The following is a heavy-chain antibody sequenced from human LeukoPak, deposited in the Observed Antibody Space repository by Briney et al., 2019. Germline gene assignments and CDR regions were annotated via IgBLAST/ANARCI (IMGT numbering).Heavy chain of an antibody. J-gene: IGHJ4*02. V-gene: IGHV4-59*08. CDR1: GGSISGYY. CDR3: ARHIRPDY. Sequence: SETLSLTCTVSGGSISGYYWSWIRQPPGKRLEWIGYVFYSGNTNYNPSLKSRVTISVDTSKNQFSLKLSSVTAADTAVYYCARHIRPDYWGQGTLVTVSS. CDR2: VFYSGNT.